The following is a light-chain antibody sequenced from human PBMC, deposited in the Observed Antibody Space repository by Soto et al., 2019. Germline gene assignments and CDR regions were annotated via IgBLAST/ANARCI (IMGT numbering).Light chain of an antibody. V-gene: IGLV1-40*01. Sequence: QSVLTQPPSVSGAPGQRVTISCTGSSSNIGAGYDVHGYQQLPGTAPKLLIYGNSKRPSGVPDRFSGSKSGTSASLAITGLQAEDEADYYCQSYDSSLSAVVFGGGTKLTVL. CDR1: SSNIGAGYD. CDR3: QSYDSSLSAVV. CDR2: GNS. J-gene: IGLJ2*01.